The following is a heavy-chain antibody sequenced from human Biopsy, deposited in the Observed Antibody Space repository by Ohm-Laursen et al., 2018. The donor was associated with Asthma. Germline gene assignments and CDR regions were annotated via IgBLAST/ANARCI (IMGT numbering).Heavy chain of an antibody. D-gene: IGHD1-1*01. Sequence: SDTLSLTCTVSYGSITSGGYYWTWIRQHPGKGLEWIGYIYHSVSTYYSPSLKSRVAISGDTSKNQFSLKLSFVTAADTAVYYCARGPMHDYYFDNWGQGTLVTVSS. J-gene: IGHJ4*02. CDR3: ARGPMHDYYFDN. CDR1: YGSITSGGYY. CDR2: IYHSVST. V-gene: IGHV4-30-4*02.